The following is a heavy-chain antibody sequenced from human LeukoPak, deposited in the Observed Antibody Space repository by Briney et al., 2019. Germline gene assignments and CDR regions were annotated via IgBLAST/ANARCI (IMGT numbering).Heavy chain of an antibody. CDR1: GGSISSYY. CDR2: IYYSGST. CDR3: AREADSNYSSHYYYYGMDV. V-gene: IGHV4-59*01. Sequence: SETLSLTCTVSGGSISSYYWSWIRQPPGKGLEWIGYIYYSGSTNYNPSLKSRVTISVDTSKNQFSLKLSSVTAADTAVYYCAREADSNYSSHYYYYGMDVWGQGTTVTVSS. D-gene: IGHD4-4*01. J-gene: IGHJ6*02.